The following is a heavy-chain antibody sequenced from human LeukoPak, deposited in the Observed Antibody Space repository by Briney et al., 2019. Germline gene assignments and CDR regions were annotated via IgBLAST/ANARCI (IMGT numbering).Heavy chain of an antibody. CDR3: ARGRRRGPAVYGDYPGGCDY. J-gene: IGHJ4*02. V-gene: IGHV1-18*01. Sequence: ASVKVSCKASGYTFTSYGISWVRQAPGQGLEWMGLISAYNGNTNYAQKLQGRVTMTTDTSTSTAYMELRSLRSDDTAVYYCARGRRRGPAVYGDYPGGCDYWGQGTLVTVSS. CDR1: GYTFTSYG. CDR2: ISAYNGNT. D-gene: IGHD4-17*01.